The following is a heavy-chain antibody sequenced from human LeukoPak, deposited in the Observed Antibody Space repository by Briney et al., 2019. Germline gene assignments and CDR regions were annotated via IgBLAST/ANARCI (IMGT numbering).Heavy chain of an antibody. CDR1: GYSFSNYW. V-gene: IGHV5-51*01. CDR3: ARHTAARPYYYYYYMDV. D-gene: IGHD6-6*01. CDR2: IYPGESET. J-gene: IGHJ6*03. Sequence: GESLKISCKGSGYSFSNYWIGWVRQMPGKGLEWMGIIYPGESETRYSPSVQGQVTISADKSISTAYLQWSSLKASDTAMYYCARHTAARPYYYYYYMDVWGKGTTVTVSS.